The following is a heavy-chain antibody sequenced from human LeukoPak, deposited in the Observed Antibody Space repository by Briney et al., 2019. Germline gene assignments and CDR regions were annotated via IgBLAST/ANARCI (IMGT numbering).Heavy chain of an antibody. D-gene: IGHD2-2*01. V-gene: IGHV1-2*02. CDR3: ARVVIVVVPAAFMFDP. Sequence: ASVKVSCKASGHTFTGYYMHWVRQAPGQGLEWMGWVNPNSGGTNYAQKFQGRVTMTRDTSISTAYMELSRLRSDDTAVYYCARVVIVVVPAAFMFDPRGQGTLVTVSS. CDR1: GHTFTGYY. J-gene: IGHJ5*02. CDR2: VNPNSGGT.